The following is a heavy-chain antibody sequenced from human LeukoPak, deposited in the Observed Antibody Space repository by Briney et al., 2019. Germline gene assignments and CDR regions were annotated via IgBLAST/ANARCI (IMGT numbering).Heavy chain of an antibody. Sequence: PGESLKISCKGSGYSFTSYWIGWVRQMPGKGLEWMGIIYPGDSDTRYSPSFQGQVTISADKSISTAYLQWSSLKASDTAVYYCARPYCSSTSCYNRFDYWGQGTLVTVSS. CDR3: ARPYCSSTSCYNRFDY. J-gene: IGHJ4*02. D-gene: IGHD2-2*02. CDR2: IYPGDSDT. CDR1: GYSFTSYW. V-gene: IGHV5-51*01.